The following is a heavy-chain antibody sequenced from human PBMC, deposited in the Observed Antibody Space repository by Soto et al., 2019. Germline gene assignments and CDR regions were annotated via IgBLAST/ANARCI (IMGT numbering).Heavy chain of an antibody. Sequence: QVQLVESGGGVVQPGRSLRLSCAASGLTFSAAGMHWVRQAPGKGLEWVAFIANDGRSESYADSVKGRFTISRDNSQNRLYLQMNGLRAEDTAVYYCAKDKGRTAIDYWGQGTLVSLSS. J-gene: IGHJ4*02. V-gene: IGHV3-30*18. CDR2: IANDGRSE. CDR3: AKDKGRTAIDY. CDR1: GLTFSAAG.